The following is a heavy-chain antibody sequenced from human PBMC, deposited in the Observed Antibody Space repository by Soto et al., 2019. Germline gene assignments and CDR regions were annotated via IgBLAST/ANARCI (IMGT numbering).Heavy chain of an antibody. Sequence: ASVKVSCKASGYTFTGYYMHWVRQAPGQGLEWKGWINPNSGGTNYAQKFQGWVTMTRDTSISTAYMELSRLRSDDTAVYYCARSGETTVVTAPGSDYYYGMDVWGQGTTVTVSS. CDR3: ARSGETTVVTAPGSDYYYGMDV. V-gene: IGHV1-2*04. J-gene: IGHJ6*02. CDR1: GYTFTGYY. D-gene: IGHD4-17*01. CDR2: INPNSGGT.